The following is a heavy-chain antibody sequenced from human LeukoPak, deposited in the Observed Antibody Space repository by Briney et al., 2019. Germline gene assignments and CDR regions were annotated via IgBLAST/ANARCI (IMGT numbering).Heavy chain of an antibody. V-gene: IGHV3-66*01. CDR2: IYSGGTI. CDR1: GFTVSSDY. CDR3: ARSEMRRSRGNWFDP. D-gene: IGHD5-24*01. J-gene: IGHJ5*02. Sequence: GGSLRLSCAASGFTVSSDYMSWVRQAPGKGLEWVSIIYSGGTIYYGDSVKGRFTISRDNSKYTLYLQMNSLRADYTAVYYCARSEMRRSRGNWFDPWGQGTLVTVSS.